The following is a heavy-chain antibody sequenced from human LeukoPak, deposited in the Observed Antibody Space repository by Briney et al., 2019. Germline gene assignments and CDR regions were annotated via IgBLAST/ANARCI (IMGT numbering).Heavy chain of an antibody. Sequence: GGSLTPSCAASGFTFSNYWMHWVRQAPGKGLVWVSRIKSDGSSTNYADSVKGRFTISRDNAKNTLYLQMNSLRAEDTAMYYCTRILVGANRAFDMWGQGTMATVSS. CDR3: TRILVGANRAFDM. J-gene: IGHJ3*02. D-gene: IGHD1-26*01. V-gene: IGHV3-74*01. CDR1: GFTFSNYW. CDR2: IKSDGSST.